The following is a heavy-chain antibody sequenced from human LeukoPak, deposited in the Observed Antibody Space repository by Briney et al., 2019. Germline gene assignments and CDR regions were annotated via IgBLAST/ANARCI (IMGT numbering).Heavy chain of an antibody. CDR1: ELTFGVYA. Sequence: PGGSLGLSCPAPELTFGVYAMSCFRRAPGKGREWVGFIRSKAFGGTTEYAASVKGRFTISRDDSKSIAYLQMNSLKTEDTAVYYCTRDRVAVAGTRSPGDNYFDYWGQGTLVTVSS. D-gene: IGHD6-19*01. CDR3: TRDRVAVAGTRSPGDNYFDY. CDR2: IRSKAFGGTT. J-gene: IGHJ4*02. V-gene: IGHV3-49*03.